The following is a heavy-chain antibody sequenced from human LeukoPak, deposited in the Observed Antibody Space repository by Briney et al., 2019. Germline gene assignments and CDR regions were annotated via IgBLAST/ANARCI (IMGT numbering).Heavy chain of an antibody. CDR3: ARNFGSSWYYFDY. Sequence: PSETLSLTCAVYGGSFSGYYWSWIRQPPGKGLEWIGYIYYSGSTNYNPSLESRVTISVDTSKNQFSLKLSSVTAADTAVYYCARNFGSSWYYFDYWGQGTLVTVSS. J-gene: IGHJ4*02. D-gene: IGHD6-13*01. CDR2: IYYSGST. CDR1: GGSFSGYY. V-gene: IGHV4-59*01.